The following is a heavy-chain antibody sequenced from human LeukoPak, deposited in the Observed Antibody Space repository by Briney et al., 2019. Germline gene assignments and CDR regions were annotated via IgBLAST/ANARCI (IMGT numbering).Heavy chain of an antibody. V-gene: IGHV3-30*03. J-gene: IGHJ4*02. Sequence: PGGSLRLSCAASGFTFSDAWMSWVRQAPGKGLEWVAVTSYDGSNKYYADSVKGRFTISRDNSKKTLYLQMNSLRAEDTAVYYCATDLGSSRPNFWGQGILVTVSS. CDR3: ATDLGSSRPNF. CDR1: GFTFSDAW. CDR2: TSYDGSNK. D-gene: IGHD6-13*01.